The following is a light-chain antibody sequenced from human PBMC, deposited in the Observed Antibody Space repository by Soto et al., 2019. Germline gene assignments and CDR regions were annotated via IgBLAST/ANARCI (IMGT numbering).Light chain of an antibody. V-gene: IGLV2-14*01. J-gene: IGLJ1*01. CDR2: DVS. CDR1: SSDVGGYNY. CDR3: SSYTSSSTPFV. Sequence: QSVLTQPASVSGSPGQSITISCTGTSSDVGGYNYVSWYQQHPGKAPELMIYDVSNRPSGVSNRFSGSKSGNTASLTISGLQAEDEADYYCSSYTSSSTPFVFGTGTKVTVL.